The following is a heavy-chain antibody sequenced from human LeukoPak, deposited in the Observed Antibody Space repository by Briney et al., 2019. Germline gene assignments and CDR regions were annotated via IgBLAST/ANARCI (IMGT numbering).Heavy chain of an antibody. D-gene: IGHD1-26*01. CDR1: GHTFSRSY. J-gene: IGHJ5*02. Sequence: ASVKVSCKASGHTFSRSYMHWVRQAPGQGLEWMGVINPSGTWTSYAQKFRGRITMTRDMSTSTDYMELRSLGFEDTAVYYCAKDNSVGDIAWWFDPWGQGTLVTVSS. CDR3: AKDNSVGDIAWWFDP. V-gene: IGHV1-46*01. CDR2: INPSGTWT.